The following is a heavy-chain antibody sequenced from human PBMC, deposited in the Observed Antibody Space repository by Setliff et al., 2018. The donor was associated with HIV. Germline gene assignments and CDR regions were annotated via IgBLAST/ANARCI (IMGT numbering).Heavy chain of an antibody. CDR2: MFYSGST. V-gene: IGHV4-39*01. D-gene: IGHD3-9*01. Sequence: SETLFLTCTVSGGSINSGSYYWGWIRQPPEKGLEWIGTMFYSGSTYYNPSLKSRVTIFIDTSKNQFSLRLSSVTAADTAVYYCARGYYDILTGYYYFDYWGQGTLVTVSS. CDR1: GGSINSGSYY. CDR3: ARGYYDILTGYYYFDY. J-gene: IGHJ4*02.